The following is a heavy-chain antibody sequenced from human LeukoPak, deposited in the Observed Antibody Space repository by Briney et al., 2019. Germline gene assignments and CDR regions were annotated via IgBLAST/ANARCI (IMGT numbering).Heavy chain of an antibody. J-gene: IGHJ4*02. CDR1: GYSSTDYY. CDR2: INPNHGGT. V-gene: IGHV1-2*02. Sequence: ASVKVSCKASGYSSTDYYINWVRQAPGQGLEWMGWINPNHGGTHYAQKFQGRVTMTRDTSISTAYMELSRLRSDDTALYYCARDRGYSSSPFDYWGQGTLVTVSS. D-gene: IGHD6-13*01. CDR3: ARDRGYSSSPFDY.